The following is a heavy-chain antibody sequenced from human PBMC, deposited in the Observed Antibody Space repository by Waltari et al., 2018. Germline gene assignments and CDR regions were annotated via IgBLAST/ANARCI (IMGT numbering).Heavy chain of an antibody. CDR1: GGSISSYY. CDR3: ARDQADVFKRGYSGYDSGGYYYYYMDV. CDR2: IDYSGST. D-gene: IGHD5-12*01. V-gene: IGHV4-59*01. Sequence: QVQLQESGPGLVKPSVTLSLTCTVSGGSISSYYWSWIRQPSGKGLEWYGYIDYSGSTNYNPSLKSRVTISVDTSKNQFSLKLSSVTAADTAVYYCARDQADVFKRGYSGYDSGGYYYYYMDVWGKGTTVTVSS. J-gene: IGHJ6*03.